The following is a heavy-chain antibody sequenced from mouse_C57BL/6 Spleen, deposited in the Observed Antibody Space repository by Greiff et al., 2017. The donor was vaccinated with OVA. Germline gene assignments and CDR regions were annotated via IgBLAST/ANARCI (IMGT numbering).Heavy chain of an antibody. V-gene: IGHV1-26*01. CDR1: GYTFTDYY. CDR2: INPNNGGT. J-gene: IGHJ2*01. CDR3: ARSTMVTKGFDY. D-gene: IGHD2-2*01. Sequence: EVQLQQSGPELVKPGASVKISCKASGYTFTDYYMNWVKQSHGKSLEWIGDINPNNGGTSYNQKFKGKATLTVDKSSSTAYMELRSLTSEDSAVYYCARSTMVTKGFDYWGQGTTLTVSS.